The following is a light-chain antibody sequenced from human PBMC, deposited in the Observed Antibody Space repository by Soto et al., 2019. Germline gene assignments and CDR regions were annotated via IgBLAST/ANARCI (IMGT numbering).Light chain of an antibody. J-gene: IGLJ1*01. CDR3: SSDAGSGTYV. CDR2: EVS. CDR1: SSDVGGYNF. Sequence: QSALTQPPSASGSPGQSVTISCTGTSSDVGGYNFVSWYQQHPGKSPKLMIYEVSKRPSGVPDRFSGSKSGNTASLTVSGLQAEDDADYYCSSDAGSGTYVFGTGTKVTVL. V-gene: IGLV2-8*01.